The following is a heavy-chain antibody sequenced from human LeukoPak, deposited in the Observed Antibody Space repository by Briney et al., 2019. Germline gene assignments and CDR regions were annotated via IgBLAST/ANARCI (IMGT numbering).Heavy chain of an antibody. J-gene: IGHJ5*02. Sequence: SQTLSLTCTVSGGSISSGGYYWSWIRQPPGKGLEWIGYIYHSGSTYYNPSLKSRVTISVDRSKNQFSLKLSSVTAADTAVYYCARGYCSSTSCYAASKNYNWFDPWGQGTLVTVSS. CDR2: IYHSGST. CDR3: ARGYCSSTSCYAASKNYNWFDP. V-gene: IGHV4-30-2*01. D-gene: IGHD2-2*01. CDR1: GGSISSGGYY.